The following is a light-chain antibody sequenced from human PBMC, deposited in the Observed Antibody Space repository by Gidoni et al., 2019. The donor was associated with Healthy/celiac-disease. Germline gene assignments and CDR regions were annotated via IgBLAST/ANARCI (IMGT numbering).Light chain of an antibody. CDR2: QDS. J-gene: IGLJ2*01. V-gene: IGLV3-1*01. CDR1: KLGDKY. CDR3: QAWDSSSVV. Sequence: SYELTQPPSVSVSPGQTARITCSGDKLGDKYACWYQQKPGQSPVLVIYQDSKRPSGIPERFSGSNSGNTATLTISGTQAMDEADYYCQAWDSSSVVFGGWTKLTV.